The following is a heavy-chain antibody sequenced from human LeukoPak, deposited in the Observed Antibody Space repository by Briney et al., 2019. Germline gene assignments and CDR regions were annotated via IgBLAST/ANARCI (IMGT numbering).Heavy chain of an antibody. D-gene: IGHD3-10*01. CDR2: ISYDGSNK. CDR3: ARDRMKWYGSGTCFDY. Sequence: GGSLRLSCAASGFIFSSYAMHWVRQAPGKGLEWVAVISYDGSNKYYADSVKGRFTISRDNSKNTLYLQMNSLRAEDTAVYYCARDRMKWYGSGTCFDYWGQGTLVTVSS. V-gene: IGHV3-30-3*01. CDR1: GFIFSSYA. J-gene: IGHJ4*02.